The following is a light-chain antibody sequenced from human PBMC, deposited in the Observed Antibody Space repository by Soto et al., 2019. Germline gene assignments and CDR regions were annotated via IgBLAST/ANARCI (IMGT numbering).Light chain of an antibody. CDR2: DVS. CDR1: SSDVGGYNY. Sequence: QSALTQPASVSGSPGQSITLSCTGTSSDVGGYNYVSWYQQHPGKAPKLMIYDVSNRPSGVSNRCSGSKSGNTASLTISGLQAEDEADYYCSSYTSSSLRVFGGGTKLTVL. CDR3: SSYTSSSLRV. V-gene: IGLV2-14*01. J-gene: IGLJ2*01.